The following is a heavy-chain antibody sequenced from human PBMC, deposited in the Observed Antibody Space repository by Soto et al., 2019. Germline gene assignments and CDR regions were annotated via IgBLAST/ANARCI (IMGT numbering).Heavy chain of an antibody. D-gene: IGHD1-1*01. CDR1: GDSVSSNSAA. Sequence: SQTLSLTCAISGDSVSSNSAAWNWIRQSPSRGLEWLGRTYYRSKWYNDYAVSVESRITINPDTSKNQFSLQLNSVTPEDTAVYYCARVGPRYKQNYYYGMDVWGQGTTVTVSS. V-gene: IGHV6-1*01. CDR3: ARVGPRYKQNYYYGMDV. CDR2: TYYRSKWYN. J-gene: IGHJ6*02.